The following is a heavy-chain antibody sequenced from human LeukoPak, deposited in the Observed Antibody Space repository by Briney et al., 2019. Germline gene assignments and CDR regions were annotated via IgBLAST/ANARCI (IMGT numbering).Heavy chain of an antibody. J-gene: IGHJ5*02. Sequence: SQTLSLTCAVSGGSISSGGYSWSWIRQPPGKGLEWIGYIYHSGSTYYNPSLKSRVTISVDRSKNQFSLKLSSVTAADTAVYYCARDSRIYSYGYWFDPWGQGTLVTVSS. CDR2: IYHSGST. CDR1: GGSISSGGYS. V-gene: IGHV4-30-2*01. CDR3: ARDSRIYSYGYWFDP. D-gene: IGHD5-18*01.